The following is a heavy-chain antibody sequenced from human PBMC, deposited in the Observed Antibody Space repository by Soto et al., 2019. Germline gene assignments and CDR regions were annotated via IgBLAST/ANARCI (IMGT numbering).Heavy chain of an antibody. CDR3: ARRDNSGYYFFDS. Sequence: GSLXLSWAASGFTFSTRVMNWVRQAPGKGLEWVSSISSGSYIYYADSVKGRFAISRDNAKNSLYLQMNSLRAEDTAMYYCARRDNSGYYFFDSWGQGT. CDR1: GFTFSTRV. J-gene: IGHJ4*02. D-gene: IGHD6-19*01. CDR2: ISSGSYI. V-gene: IGHV3-21*01.